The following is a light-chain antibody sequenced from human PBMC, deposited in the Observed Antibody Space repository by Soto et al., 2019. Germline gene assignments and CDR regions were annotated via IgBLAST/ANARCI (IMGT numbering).Light chain of an antibody. CDR2: DAY. CDR1: QSISHW. J-gene: IGKJ1*01. CDR3: QQTYTFPWT. Sequence: MQMTQAPSSLSASIGHTFILTCRASQSISHWLAWYQQKPGKAPKLLISDAYILESGVTSRFRGAGSRTDFSITISGLKPEDSATYYCQQTYTFPWTFGQGTKVDIK. V-gene: IGKV1-5*01.